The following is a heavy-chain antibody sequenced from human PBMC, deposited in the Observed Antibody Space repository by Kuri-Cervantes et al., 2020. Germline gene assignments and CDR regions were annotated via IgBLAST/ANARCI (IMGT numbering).Heavy chain of an antibody. V-gene: IGHV3-33*06. J-gene: IGHJ3*02. D-gene: IGHD3-9*01. CDR2: IWYDGSNK. Sequence: GGSLRLSCAASGFTFSSYGMHWVRQAPGKGLEWVAVIWYDGSNKYYADSVKGRFTISRDNSKNTLYLQMNSLRAEDTAVYYCAKPFYDILTGHPPGDDAFDIWGQGTMVTVSS. CDR1: GFTFSSYG. CDR3: AKPFYDILTGHPPGDDAFDI.